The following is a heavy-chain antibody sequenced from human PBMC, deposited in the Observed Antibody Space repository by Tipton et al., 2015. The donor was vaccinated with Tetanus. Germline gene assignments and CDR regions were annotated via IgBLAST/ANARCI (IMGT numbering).Heavy chain of an antibody. V-gene: IGHV4-39*01. D-gene: IGHD2-8*01. CDR1: GGSISSSNYY. J-gene: IGHJ5*02. CDR3: AKVPWEGVYANWFDP. Sequence: TLSLTCTVSGGSISSSNYYWGWIRQPPGKGLEWIGRIFYSGTTNYYPSLKSRVTISVDTSKNQFSLKLSSVTAADTAVYYCAKVPWEGVYANWFDPWGQGTLVTVSS. CDR2: IFYSGTT.